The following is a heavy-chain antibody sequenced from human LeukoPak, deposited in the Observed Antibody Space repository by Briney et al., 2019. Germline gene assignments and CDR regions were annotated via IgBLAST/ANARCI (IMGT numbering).Heavy chain of an antibody. CDR1: GGSISSYY. CDR2: IYYSGST. Sequence: PSETLSLTCAVSGGSISSYYWSWIRQPPGKGLEWIGYIYYSGSTNYNPSLKSRVTISVDTSKNQFSLKLSSVTAADTAVYYCAREAAYYYDSSGYKWDAFDIWGQGTMVTVSS. D-gene: IGHD3-22*01. CDR3: AREAAYYYDSSGYKWDAFDI. J-gene: IGHJ3*02. V-gene: IGHV4-59*01.